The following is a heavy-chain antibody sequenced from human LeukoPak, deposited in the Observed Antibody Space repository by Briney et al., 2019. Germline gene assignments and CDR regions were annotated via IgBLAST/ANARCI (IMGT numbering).Heavy chain of an antibody. CDR2: IYPGDSDT. V-gene: IGHV5-51*01. D-gene: IGHD2-15*01. CDR3: ARVYCSGVCDPLGAFDI. J-gene: IGHJ3*02. Sequence: GESLKISCKGSGYSFTSYWIGWVRQMPGKGLEWMGIIYPGDSDTRYSPSFQGQVTISADKSISTAYLQWSSLKASDTAMYYCARVYCSGVCDPLGAFDIWGQGTMVTVSS. CDR1: GYSFTSYW.